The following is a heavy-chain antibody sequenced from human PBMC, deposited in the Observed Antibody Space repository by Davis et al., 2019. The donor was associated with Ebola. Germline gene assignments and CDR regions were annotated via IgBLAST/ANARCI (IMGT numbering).Heavy chain of an antibody. CDR1: GFSLSTSGMC. D-gene: IGHD3-3*01. J-gene: IGHJ3*02. CDR3: ARIRKLESWENDAFDI. Sequence: SGPTLAKPTPPLTLTCTFPGFSLSTSGMCVSWIRQPPGKALEWIARIDWDDDKYYSTSLKTRLTISKDTSKNQVVLTMTNMDPVDTATYYCARIRKLESWENDAFDIWGQGTMVTVSS. CDR2: IDWDDDK. V-gene: IGHV2-70*10.